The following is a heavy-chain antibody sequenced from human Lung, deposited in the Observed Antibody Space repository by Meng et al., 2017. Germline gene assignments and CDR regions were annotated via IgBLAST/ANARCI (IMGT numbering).Heavy chain of an antibody. V-gene: IGHV1-18*01. Sequence: QVQPVQSGPEVKKPGASVKVSCKASDYTFTGYGFSWVRQAPGQGLEWMAWLGAHDGDTSHAPKFQGRVTVSADRPTATAYMELRSLRSDDTAVYYCARGTPGRSYSDYWGQGTLVTVSS. D-gene: IGHD3-10*01. J-gene: IGHJ4*02. CDR2: LGAHDGDT. CDR1: DYTFTGYG. CDR3: ARGTPGRSYSDY.